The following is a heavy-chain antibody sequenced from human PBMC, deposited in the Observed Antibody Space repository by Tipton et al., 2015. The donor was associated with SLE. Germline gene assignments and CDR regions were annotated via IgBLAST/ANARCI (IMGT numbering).Heavy chain of an antibody. Sequence: RSLRLSCAASGFTFSSYGMHWVRQAPGKGLEWVAVIWYDGSNKYYADSVKGRFTISRDTAKNSLFLQVNRLRVEDTALYYCLGGTVVSRWGQGVLVIVSS. CDR1: GFTFSSYG. J-gene: IGHJ4*02. D-gene: IGHD3/OR15-3a*01. V-gene: IGHV3-33*03. CDR3: LGGTVVSR. CDR2: IWYDGSNK.